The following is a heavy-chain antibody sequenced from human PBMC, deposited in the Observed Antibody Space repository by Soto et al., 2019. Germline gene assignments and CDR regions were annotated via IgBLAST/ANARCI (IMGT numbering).Heavy chain of an antibody. V-gene: IGHV5-51*01. D-gene: IGHD1-1*01. CDR2: IYPSDSDT. CDR1: GYNFAGYW. J-gene: IGHJ4*02. CDR3: ARGGVSTRTFDY. Sequence: PGESLKISCKGSGYNFAGYWIAWVRQMPGKGLELMGIIYPSDSDTRYRPSFQGQVAISADKSISSAYLQWSSLRASDTAMYYCARGGVSTRTFDYWGQGTPVTVSS.